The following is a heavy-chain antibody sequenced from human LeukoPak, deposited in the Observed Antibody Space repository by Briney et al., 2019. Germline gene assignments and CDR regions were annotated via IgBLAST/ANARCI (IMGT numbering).Heavy chain of an antibody. J-gene: IGHJ4*02. Sequence: PGGSLRLSCAASGFTFSSYEMNWVRQAPGKGLEWVSSISSSSSYIYYADSVKGRFTISRDNAKNSLYLQMNSLRAEDTAVYYCARARYSSSWYVGYWGQGTLVTVSS. CDR1: GFTFSSYE. D-gene: IGHD6-13*01. CDR2: ISSSSSYI. CDR3: ARARYSSSWYVGY. V-gene: IGHV3-21*01.